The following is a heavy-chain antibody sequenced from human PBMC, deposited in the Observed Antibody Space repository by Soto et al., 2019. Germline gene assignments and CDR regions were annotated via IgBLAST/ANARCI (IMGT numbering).Heavy chain of an antibody. V-gene: IGHV5-51*01. CDR2: IYPGDSDT. CDR1: GYSFTSYW. D-gene: IGHD3-3*01. Sequence: GESLKISCKGSGYSFTSYWIGWVRQMPGKGLEWMGIIYPGDSDTRYSPSFQGQVTISADKSISTAYLQWSSLKASDTAMYYCARGPIFGVVNLYYGMDVWGQGXTVTVYS. J-gene: IGHJ6*02. CDR3: ARGPIFGVVNLYYGMDV.